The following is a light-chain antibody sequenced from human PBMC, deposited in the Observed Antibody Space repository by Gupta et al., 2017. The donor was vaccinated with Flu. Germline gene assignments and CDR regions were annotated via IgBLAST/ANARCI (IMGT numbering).Light chain of an antibody. V-gene: IGKV2-28*01. CDR1: QSLLDSNGYNY. J-gene: IGKJ3*01. CDR3: MQALQTCT. Sequence: DIVMTQSPLSLPAPPGAPASISCRSSQSLLDSNGYNYLDWYLQKPGQSPQLLIYLGSNRASGVPDRCSGSGSGTDFTLKISRVEAGDVGVYYCMQALQTCTFGPGTKVDTK. CDR2: LGS.